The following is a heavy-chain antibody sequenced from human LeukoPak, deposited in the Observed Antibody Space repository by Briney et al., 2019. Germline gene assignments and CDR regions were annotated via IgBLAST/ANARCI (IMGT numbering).Heavy chain of an antibody. Sequence: GGSLRLSCTASGFTFSGYTINWVRQAPGKGLEWVSSISSSSSYIYYADSVKGRFTISRHNAKNSLYLQMNSLRAEDTAVYYCARGETSWTLPNDYWGQGTLVTVSS. CDR1: GFTFSGYT. CDR3: ARGETSWTLPNDY. J-gene: IGHJ4*02. CDR2: ISSSSSYI. V-gene: IGHV3-21*01. D-gene: IGHD2-2*01.